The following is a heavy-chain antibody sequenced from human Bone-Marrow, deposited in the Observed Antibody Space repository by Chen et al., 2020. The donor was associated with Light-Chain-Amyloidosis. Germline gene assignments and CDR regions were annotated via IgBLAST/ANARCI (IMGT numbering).Heavy chain of an antibody. CDR3: ARVYSNYYYYYGMDV. J-gene: IGHJ6*02. D-gene: IGHD4-4*01. CDR1: GYTFPSYG. Sequence: QVQLVQSGAEVKKPGASVKVSCKASGYTFPSYGISWVRQAPGQGLEWMGWISAYNGNTNYAQKLQGRVTMTTDTSTSTAYMELRSLRSDDTAVYYCARVYSNYYYYYGMDVWGQGTTVTVSS. CDR2: ISAYNGNT. V-gene: IGHV1-18*04.